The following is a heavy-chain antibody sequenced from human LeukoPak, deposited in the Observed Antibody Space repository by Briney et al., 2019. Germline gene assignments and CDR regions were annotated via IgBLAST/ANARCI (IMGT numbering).Heavy chain of an antibody. CDR3: ARVTEYYGSGRRHNYYYYYMDV. J-gene: IGHJ6*03. D-gene: IGHD3-10*01. V-gene: IGHV4-39*07. CDR1: SGSISSNNHY. CDR2: IDYSGRT. Sequence: SETLSLTCTVSSGSISSNNHYWGWVRQSQGKGLEWIASIDYSGRTDYNPSLKSRVTISVDTSKNQFSLKLRSVTAADTAVYYCARVTEYYGSGRRHNYYYYYMDVWGKGTTVTISS.